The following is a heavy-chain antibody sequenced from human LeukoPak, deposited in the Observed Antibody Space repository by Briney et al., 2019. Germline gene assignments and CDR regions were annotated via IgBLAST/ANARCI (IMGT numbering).Heavy chain of an antibody. Sequence: SETLSLTCAVYGGSFSGYCWSWIRQPPGKGLEWIGEINHSGSTNYNPSLKSRVTISVDTSKNQFSLKLSSVTAADTAVYYCARGDYGGNRRNFDYWGQGTLVTVSS. J-gene: IGHJ4*02. D-gene: IGHD4-23*01. CDR1: GGSFSGYC. CDR2: INHSGST. CDR3: ARGDYGGNRRNFDY. V-gene: IGHV4-34*01.